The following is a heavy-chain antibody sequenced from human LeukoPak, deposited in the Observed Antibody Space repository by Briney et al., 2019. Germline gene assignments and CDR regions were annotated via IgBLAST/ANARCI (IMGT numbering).Heavy chain of an antibody. J-gene: IGHJ3*02. CDR1: GYTFTGYY. Sequence: ASVKVSCKASGYTFTGYYMHWVRQAPGQGLEWMGWINPNSGGTNYAQKFQGGVTMTRDTSISTAYMELSRLRSDDTAVYYCARDRYSGSSPGAFDIWGQGTMVTVSS. CDR2: INPNSGGT. CDR3: ARDRYSGSSPGAFDI. V-gene: IGHV1-2*02. D-gene: IGHD1-26*01.